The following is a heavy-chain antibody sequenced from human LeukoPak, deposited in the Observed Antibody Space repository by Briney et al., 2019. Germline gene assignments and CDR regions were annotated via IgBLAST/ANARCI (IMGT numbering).Heavy chain of an antibody. CDR3: ARQRAGFTVTTSDY. J-gene: IGHJ4*02. D-gene: IGHD4-17*01. CDR1: GFIFTSYS. V-gene: IGHV3-48*01. CDR2: ISSSSSTI. Sequence: GGSLRLSCAASGFIFTSYSMNWVRQAPGKGLEWVLYISSSSSTIYYADSVKGRFTISRDNAKNSLYLQMNSLRAEDTAVYYCARQRAGFTVTTSDYWGQGTLVTVSS.